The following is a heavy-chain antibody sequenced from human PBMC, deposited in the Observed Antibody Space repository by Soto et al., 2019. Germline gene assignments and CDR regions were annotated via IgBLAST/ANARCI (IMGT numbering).Heavy chain of an antibody. V-gene: IGHV5-51*01. Sequence: GESLKISCKASGYSFTTYWIAWVRQMPGKGLEWMGIIFPGDSDTRYSPSFQGQVTISADKSISTAYLQWTSLKASDTAMYYCARHNTSNYYYYGMDVWGQGTTVTVSS. CDR2: IFPGDSDT. CDR1: GYSFTTYW. CDR3: ARHNTSNYYYYGMDV. J-gene: IGHJ6*02. D-gene: IGHD2-2*01.